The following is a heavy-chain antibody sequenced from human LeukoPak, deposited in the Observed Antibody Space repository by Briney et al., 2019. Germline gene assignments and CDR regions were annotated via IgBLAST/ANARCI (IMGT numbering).Heavy chain of an antibody. CDR2: INPNSGGT. CDR3: ARDLMATNGVDY. V-gene: IGHV1-2*02. Sequence: ASVKVSCKASGYTLTGYYMHWVRQAPGQGLEWMGWINPNSGGTNYAQKFQGRVTMTRDTSISTAYMELSRLRSEDTAVYYCARDLMATNGVDYWGQGTLVTVSS. J-gene: IGHJ4*02. CDR1: GYTLTGYY. D-gene: IGHD5-24*01.